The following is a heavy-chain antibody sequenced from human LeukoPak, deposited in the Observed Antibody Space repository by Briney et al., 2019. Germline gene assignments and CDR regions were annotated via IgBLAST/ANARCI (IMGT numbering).Heavy chain of an antibody. D-gene: IGHD3-22*01. CDR1: GFTFSTYS. J-gene: IGHJ6*03. V-gene: IGHV3-48*04. CDR2: ISSSRSTI. CDR3: ATAGDQDNSAYFSYYYYYMDV. Sequence: PGGSLRLSCAASGFTFSTYSMNWVRQAPGKGLEWLSYISSSRSTIYYAESVRGRFTISRDNAKNSLYLQMNSLRAEDTAVYFCATAGDQDNSAYFSYYYYYMDVWGKGTTVTISS.